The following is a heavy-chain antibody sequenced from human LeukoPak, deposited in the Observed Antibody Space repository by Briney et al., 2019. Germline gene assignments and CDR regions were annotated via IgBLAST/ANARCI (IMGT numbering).Heavy chain of an antibody. CDR2: ISGSGGST. CDR3: AKDWERITMVRGVITDY. Sequence: GGSLRLSCAVSGFPFSTFWMSWVRQAPGKGLEWGSAISGSGGSTYYADSVKGRFTISRDNSKNTLYLHMNSLRAEDTAVYYCAKDWERITMVRGVITDYWGQGTLVTVSS. V-gene: IGHV3-23*01. D-gene: IGHD3-10*01. J-gene: IGHJ4*02. CDR1: GFPFSTFW.